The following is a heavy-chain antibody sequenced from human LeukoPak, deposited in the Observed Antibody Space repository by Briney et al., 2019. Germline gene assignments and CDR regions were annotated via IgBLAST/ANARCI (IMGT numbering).Heavy chain of an antibody. CDR2: IWYDGSNK. CDR1: GFTFSSYG. J-gene: IGHJ4*02. Sequence: SGGSLRLSCAASGFTFSSYGMHWVRQAPGKGLEWVAVIWYDGSNKYYADSVKGRFTISRDNSKNTLYLQMNSLRAEDTAVYYCARRVPDFWSGYYPIDYWGQGTLVTVSS. V-gene: IGHV3-30*19. D-gene: IGHD3-3*01. CDR3: ARRVPDFWSGYYPIDY.